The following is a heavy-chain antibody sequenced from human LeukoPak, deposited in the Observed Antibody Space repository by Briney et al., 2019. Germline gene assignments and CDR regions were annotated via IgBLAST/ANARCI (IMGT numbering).Heavy chain of an antibody. J-gene: IGHJ4*02. Sequence: GESLKISCKGSGYTFTNYYIGWVRQTPGKGLEWMGIISPGDSDASYSPSFQGQVTMSADKSISTAYLRWSSLKASDTAMYYCARRYCSSTSCNPYFFDYWGQGTLVTVSS. CDR3: ARRYCSSTSCNPYFFDY. CDR2: ISPGDSDA. CDR1: GYTFTNYY. V-gene: IGHV5-51*01. D-gene: IGHD2-2*01.